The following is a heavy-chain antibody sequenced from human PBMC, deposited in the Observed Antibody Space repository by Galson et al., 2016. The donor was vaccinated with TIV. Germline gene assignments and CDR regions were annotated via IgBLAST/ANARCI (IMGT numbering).Heavy chain of an antibody. CDR1: GYSFTSYG. V-gene: IGHV1-18*01. CDR2: ISGYKENT. CDR3: ASEPTSSPRVVSHYSDYGMDV. Sequence: SVKVSCTASGYSFTSYGVRWVRQAPGQGLEWMGWISGYKENTYYTQNFQGRVTMTTDKSTSTAYLELRSLRSDDTAVYYCASEPTSSPRVVSHYSDYGMDVWGQGTTVTVS. D-gene: IGHD2-21*01. J-gene: IGHJ6*02.